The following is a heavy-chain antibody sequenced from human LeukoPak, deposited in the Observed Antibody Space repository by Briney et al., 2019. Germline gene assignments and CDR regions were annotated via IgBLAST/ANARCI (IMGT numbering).Heavy chain of an antibody. CDR2: LYPGVSP. V-gene: IGHV4-4*07. CDR1: GGPIYSYY. Sequence: SETLSLTCTVSGGPIYSYYWSWIRQTAGKGLEWIGRLYPGVSPNYNPSLKSRVTMSVDTSKKQFALKLNTVTAADTAVYYCARLRFYDSTGYSPGHYMDVWGKGTTVIVFS. D-gene: IGHD3-22*01. CDR3: ARLRFYDSTGYSPGHYMDV. J-gene: IGHJ6*03.